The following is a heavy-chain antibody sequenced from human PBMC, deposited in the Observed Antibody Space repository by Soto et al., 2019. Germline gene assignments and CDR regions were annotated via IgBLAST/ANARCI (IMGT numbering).Heavy chain of an antibody. Sequence: QVQLVQSGAEVKKPGSSVKVSCKASGAPLSSYPLSWVRQAPGQGLEWMGGIIPILGIPNYAQKFQGRVTITADKSTSTAYMELSSLRSEDTAVYYCARFFGSYGMDVWGQGTTVTVSS. CDR2: IIPILGIP. CDR3: ARFFGSYGMDV. D-gene: IGHD3-10*01. J-gene: IGHJ6*02. V-gene: IGHV1-69*02. CDR1: GAPLSSYP.